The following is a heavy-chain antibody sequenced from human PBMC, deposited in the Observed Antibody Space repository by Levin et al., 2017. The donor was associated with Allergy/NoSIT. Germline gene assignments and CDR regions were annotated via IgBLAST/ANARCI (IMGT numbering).Heavy chain of an antibody. CDR3: ATGGPMIVVDPYYYYGMDV. CDR2: FDPEDGET. D-gene: IGHD3-22*01. J-gene: IGHJ6*02. Sequence: ASVKVSCKVSGYTLTELSMHWVRQAPGKGLEWMGGFDPEDGETIYAQKFQGRVTMTEDTSTDTAYMELSSLRSEDTAVYYCATGGPMIVVDPYYYYGMDVWGQGTTVTVSS. V-gene: IGHV1-24*01. CDR1: GYTLTELS.